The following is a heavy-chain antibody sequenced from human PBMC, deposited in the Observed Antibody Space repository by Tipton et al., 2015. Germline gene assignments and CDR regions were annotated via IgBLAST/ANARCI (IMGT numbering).Heavy chain of an antibody. CDR1: GFTFDDYA. J-gene: IGHJ6*02. Sequence: SLRLSCAASGFTFDDYAMYWVRQAPGKGLEWVSGISWNSDNKGYADSVKGRFTISRDNAKNSLYLQMNSLRAEDTALYYCAKDIDPGPTGMDVWGQGTTVTVSS. V-gene: IGHV3-9*01. CDR3: AKDIDPGPTGMDV. CDR2: ISWNSDNK.